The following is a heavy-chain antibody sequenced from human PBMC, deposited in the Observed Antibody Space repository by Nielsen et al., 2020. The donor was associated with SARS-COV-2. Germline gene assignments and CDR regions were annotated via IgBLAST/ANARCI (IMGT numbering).Heavy chain of an antibody. D-gene: IGHD2-8*01. CDR1: GFTFGSNS. Sequence: GGSLRPPGPASGFTFGSNSSSWVRQPPGKGLEWVANIKQDGSEKYYVESVKGRFTISRDNAKNSLYLQMNSLRAEDTAVYYCARDRPRTYYYYGMDVWGQGTTVTVSS. V-gene: IGHV3-7*03. CDR2: IKQDGSEK. J-gene: IGHJ6*02. CDR3: ARDRPRTYYYYGMDV.